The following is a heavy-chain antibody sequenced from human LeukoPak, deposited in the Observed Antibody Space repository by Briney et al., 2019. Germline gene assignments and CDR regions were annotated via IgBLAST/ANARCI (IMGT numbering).Heavy chain of an antibody. J-gene: IGHJ4*02. Sequence: GGSLRLSCAASGFIFNNYAMTWVRQAPGKGLQWVSTVSGDGVTIYYVDSVKGRFTISRDNSKNTLYLQMNSLRAEDTAVYYCAKRPPPDPALFDYWGQGTLVTVSS. CDR1: GFIFNNYA. D-gene: IGHD1-14*01. CDR2: VSGDGVTI. V-gene: IGHV3-23*01. CDR3: AKRPPPDPALFDY.